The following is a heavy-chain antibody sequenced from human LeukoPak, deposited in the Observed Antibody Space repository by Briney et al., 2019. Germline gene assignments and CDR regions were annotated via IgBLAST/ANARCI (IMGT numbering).Heavy chain of an antibody. D-gene: IGHD1-14*01. Sequence: PGGSLRLSCAASVFTFSSYGMHWVRQAPGKGLEWVAVISYDGSNKYYADSVKGRFTISRDNSKNTLYLQMNSLRGEDRAVYYCAKDEDESITGGNWFDPWGQGTLVTVSS. CDR1: VFTFSSYG. CDR2: ISYDGSNK. CDR3: AKDEDESITGGNWFDP. J-gene: IGHJ5*02. V-gene: IGHV3-30*18.